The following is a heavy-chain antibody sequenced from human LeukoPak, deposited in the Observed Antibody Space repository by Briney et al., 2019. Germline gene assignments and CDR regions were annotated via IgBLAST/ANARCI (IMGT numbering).Heavy chain of an antibody. CDR3: ARHERLDH. CDR2: IYYSGST. Sequence: PSETLSLTCTVSGGSISSYYSSWIRQPPGKGLEWIGYIYYSGSTNYNPSLKSRVTISVDTSKNQFSLKLSSVTAADTAVYYCARHERLDHWGQGTLVTVSS. J-gene: IGHJ5*02. V-gene: IGHV4-59*08. CDR1: GGSISSYY.